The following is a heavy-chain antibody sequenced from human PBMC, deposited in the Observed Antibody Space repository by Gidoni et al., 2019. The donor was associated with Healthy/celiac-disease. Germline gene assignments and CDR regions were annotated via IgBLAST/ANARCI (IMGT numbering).Heavy chain of an antibody. J-gene: IGHJ3*02. CDR1: GFTFSDYY. V-gene: IGHV3-11*01. Sequence: QVQLVESGGGLVKPGGSLRLSCAASGFTFSDYYMSWIRQAPGKGLEWVSYISSSGSTIYYADSLKGRFTISRDNAKNSLYLQMNSLRAEDTAVYYCARVVAEYSSGWYGGRADAFDIWGQGTMVTVSS. D-gene: IGHD6-19*01. CDR2: ISSSGSTI. CDR3: ARVVAEYSSGWYGGRADAFDI.